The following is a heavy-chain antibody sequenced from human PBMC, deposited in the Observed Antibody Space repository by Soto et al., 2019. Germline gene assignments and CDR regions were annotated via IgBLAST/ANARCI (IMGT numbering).Heavy chain of an antibody. CDR3: ARRRRGDSSGYLDY. Sequence: WSLRLSCAASGFTFSSYSMNWVRQAPGKGLEWVSSISSSSSYIYYADSVKGRFTISRDNAKNSLYLQMNSPRAEDTAVYYCARRRRGDSSGYLDYWGQGTLVTVSS. J-gene: IGHJ4*02. CDR1: GFTFSSYS. D-gene: IGHD3-22*01. CDR2: ISSSSSYI. V-gene: IGHV3-21*01.